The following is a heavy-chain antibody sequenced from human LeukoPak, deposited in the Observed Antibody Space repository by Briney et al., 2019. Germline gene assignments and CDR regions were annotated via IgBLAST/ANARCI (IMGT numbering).Heavy chain of an antibody. CDR1: GYTFTIYG. V-gene: IGHV1-18*01. CDR2: ISAYNGNT. D-gene: IGHD6-19*01. Sequence: ASVTVSFKSSGYTFTIYGISWVRQAPGQGQELMGWISAYNGNTNYAQKLQGRVTMTTDTSTSTAYMELRSLRSDDTAVYYCARDIFTGYSSGWYREYYFDYWGQGTLVTVSS. CDR3: ARDIFTGYSSGWYREYYFDY. J-gene: IGHJ4*02.